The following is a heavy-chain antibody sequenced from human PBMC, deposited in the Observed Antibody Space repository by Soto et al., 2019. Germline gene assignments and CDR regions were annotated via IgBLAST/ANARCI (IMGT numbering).Heavy chain of an antibody. V-gene: IGHV3-9*01. D-gene: IGHD2-15*01. Sequence: EVQLVESGGALVQPGRSLRLSCAASGFTFDDYAMHWVRQAPGKGLEWVSGISWNGRSKAYAASVEGRFTISRDSASNYLYLQMENLRSEDTALYYCAKDGVSLGYLYYMDVWGKVTTVTVSS. CDR3: AKDGVSLGYLYYMDV. CDR2: ISWNGRSK. CDR1: GFTFDDYA. J-gene: IGHJ6*03.